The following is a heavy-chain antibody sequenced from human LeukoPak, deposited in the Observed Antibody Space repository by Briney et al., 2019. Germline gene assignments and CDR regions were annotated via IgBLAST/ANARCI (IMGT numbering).Heavy chain of an antibody. D-gene: IGHD2-15*01. Sequence: GGSLRLSCAASGFTFRNYAMTWVRQAPGKGLEWVSEIMHDAGTTFYANSVKGRFTISRDNSKDTLYLQMNSPTAADTAVYYCARVGLTTRMLPDCWGQGTLVTVSS. CDR2: IMHDAGTT. V-gene: IGHV3-23*01. CDR3: ARVGLTTRMLPDC. CDR1: GFTFRNYA. J-gene: IGHJ4*02.